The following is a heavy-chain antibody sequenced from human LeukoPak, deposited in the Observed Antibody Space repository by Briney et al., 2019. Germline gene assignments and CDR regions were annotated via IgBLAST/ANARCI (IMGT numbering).Heavy chain of an antibody. D-gene: IGHD3-22*01. V-gene: IGHV1-2*02. Sequence: GASVKVSCKASGYTFTGYYMHWVRQAPGQGLEWMGWINPNSGGTNYAQKFQGRVTMTRDTSISTAYMELSRLRSDDTAVYYCARGLPYYYDSSGYYVEALWDYWGQGTLVTVSS. CDR3: ARGLPYYYDSSGYYVEALWDY. CDR2: INPNSGGT. J-gene: IGHJ4*02. CDR1: GYTFTGYY.